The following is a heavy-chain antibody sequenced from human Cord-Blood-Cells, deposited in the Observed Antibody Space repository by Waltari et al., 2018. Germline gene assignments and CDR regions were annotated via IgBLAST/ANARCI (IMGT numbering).Heavy chain of an antibody. J-gene: IGHJ4*02. D-gene: IGHD3-22*01. CDR3: TTGRYYYDSSGYYYFDY. Sequence: EVQLVESGGGLVKPGGSLRLSCAASGFTFSNAWMRGVRQATGKGREWVGRSKSKTDGGTTDYAAPVKGRFTISRDDSKNTLYLQMNSLKTEDTAVYYCTTGRYYYDSSGYYYFDYWGQGTLVTVSS. V-gene: IGHV3-15*01. CDR1: GFTFSNAW. CDR2: SKSKTDGGTT.